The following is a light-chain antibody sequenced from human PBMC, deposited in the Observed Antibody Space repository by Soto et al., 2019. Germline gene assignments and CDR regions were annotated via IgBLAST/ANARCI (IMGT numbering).Light chain of an antibody. V-gene: IGLV2-23*02. CDR1: SSDVGNYDY. CDR3: CLYVGGRTYL. Sequence: QSALTQPASVSGTPGQSITISCTGTSSDVGNYDYVSWYQLHPGKAPKLMVFEVSNRPSGVSYRFSGSKSGNTASLTISGLQTEDEADYYCCLYVGGRTYLFGTGTKVTVL. CDR2: EVS. J-gene: IGLJ1*01.